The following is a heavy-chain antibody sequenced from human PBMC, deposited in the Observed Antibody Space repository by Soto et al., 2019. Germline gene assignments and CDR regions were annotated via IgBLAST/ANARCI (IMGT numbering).Heavy chain of an antibody. Sequence: EVQLVESGGGLVQPGGSLRLSCAASGFTLSSYWMHWFRQAPGKGLVWISRINIDGSSTSYADSVKGRFTISRDNAKNTLYLQVNSLRAEDTAVYYCARSLDGYNVVGDCWGQGTLVTVSS. V-gene: IGHV3-74*01. CDR1: GFTLSSYW. D-gene: IGHD5-12*01. CDR2: INIDGSST. CDR3: ARSLDGYNVVGDC. J-gene: IGHJ4*02.